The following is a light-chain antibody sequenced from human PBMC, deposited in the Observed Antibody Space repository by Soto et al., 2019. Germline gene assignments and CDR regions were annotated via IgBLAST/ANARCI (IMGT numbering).Light chain of an antibody. J-gene: IGKJ1*01. Sequence: DIQMTQSPSSVSASVGDRVTITCRASQGISTWLAWYQQKPGKAPNLLIYEESTLQSGVPSRFSGSGSGTHFTLTISSLQPEDSATYYCQQANSLPPPFGQGTKVEI. V-gene: IGKV1-12*01. CDR2: EES. CDR3: QQANSLPPP. CDR1: QGISTW.